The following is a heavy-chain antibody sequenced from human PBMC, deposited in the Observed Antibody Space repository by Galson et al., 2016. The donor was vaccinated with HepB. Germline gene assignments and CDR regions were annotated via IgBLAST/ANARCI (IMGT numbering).Heavy chain of an antibody. CDR1: GGSFSDYY. CDR2: VNKRGDT. D-gene: IGHD2-15*01. J-gene: IGHJ3*02. CDR3: ARGQSLGYCVYGNCYGWGDASDI. Sequence: ETLSLTCAVRGGSFSDYYWSWVRQSPEKGLEWIGEVNKRGDTNYTPSLKSRVTISTDTSKSQFSLQLNSVSAADTAIYYCARGQSLGYCVYGNCYGWGDASDIWGQGTMVIVSS. V-gene: IGHV4-34*01.